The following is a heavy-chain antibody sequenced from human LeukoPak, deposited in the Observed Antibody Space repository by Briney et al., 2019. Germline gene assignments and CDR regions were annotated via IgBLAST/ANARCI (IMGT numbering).Heavy chain of an antibody. Sequence: QPGGSLRLSCAASGFTVSSNYMSWVRQAPGKGLEWVSVIYSGGSTYYADSVKGRFTISRDNSKNTLYLQMNSLRAEDTAVYYCARGPSRAWEQFDYWGQGTLVTVSS. J-gene: IGHJ4*02. V-gene: IGHV3-66*01. D-gene: IGHD1/OR15-1a*01. CDR3: ARGPSRAWEQFDY. CDR2: IYSGGST. CDR1: GFTVSSNY.